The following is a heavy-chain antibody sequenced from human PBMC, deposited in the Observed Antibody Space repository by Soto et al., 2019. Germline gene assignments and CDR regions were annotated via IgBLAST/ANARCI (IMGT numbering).Heavy chain of an antibody. CDR1: GYTFSSYG. Sequence: QVQLVQSGAEVKKPGASVKVSCKASGYTFSSYGISWVRQAPGQGLEWMGWISAYNDNTKYAHNLQGRVTMTTDTSTSTAFMELRSLRSDDTAVYYWARESPPADCWGQGTLVTVSS. CDR2: ISAYNDNT. J-gene: IGHJ4*02. V-gene: IGHV1-18*01. CDR3: ARESPPADC.